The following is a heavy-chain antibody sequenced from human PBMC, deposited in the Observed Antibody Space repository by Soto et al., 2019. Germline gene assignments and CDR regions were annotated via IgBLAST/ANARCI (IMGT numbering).Heavy chain of an antibody. D-gene: IGHD1-1*01. J-gene: IGHJ3*01. Sequence: GGSLRLSCSASGSPFSSYAMHWVRQAPGKGLEYVSAISSNGGSTYYADSVKGRFTISRDNSKNTLYLQMSSLRAEDTAHYYCVRDQLYFNDFSGRPVNGFDVWGQGTMVTVSS. V-gene: IGHV3-64D*06. CDR2: ISSNGGST. CDR1: GSPFSSYA. CDR3: VRDQLYFNDFSGRPVNGFDV.